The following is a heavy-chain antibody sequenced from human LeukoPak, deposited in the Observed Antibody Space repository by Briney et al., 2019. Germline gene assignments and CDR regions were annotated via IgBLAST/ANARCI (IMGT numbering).Heavy chain of an antibody. CDR3: ARDYYDSSGFGAFDI. D-gene: IGHD3-22*01. CDR1: GYTFTGYF. J-gene: IGHJ3*02. V-gene: IGHV1-2*02. Sequence: ASVKVSCKASGYTFTGYFLHWVRQAPGQGLEWMGWINPNSGGANYAQKFQGRVSMTRDTSISTAYMELSRLRSDDTAVYYCARDYYDSSGFGAFDIWGQGTMVTVSS. CDR2: INPNSGGA.